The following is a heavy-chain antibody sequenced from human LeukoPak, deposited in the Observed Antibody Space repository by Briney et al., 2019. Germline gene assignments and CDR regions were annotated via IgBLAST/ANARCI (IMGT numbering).Heavy chain of an antibody. D-gene: IGHD3-9*01. CDR1: GGSISSSSYY. CDR3: ARADTSRVLRYFDWLHTSLGFDY. J-gene: IGHJ4*02. V-gene: IGHV4-39*07. CDR2: IYYSGST. Sequence: SETLSLTCTVSGGSISSSSYYWGWIRQPPGKGLEWIGSIYYSGSTYYNPSLKSRVTISVDTSKNQFSLKLSSVTAADTAVYYCARADTSRVLRYFDWLHTSLGFDYWGQGTLVTVSS.